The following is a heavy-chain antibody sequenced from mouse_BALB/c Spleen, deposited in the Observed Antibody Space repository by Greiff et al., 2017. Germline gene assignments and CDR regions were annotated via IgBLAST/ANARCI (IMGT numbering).Heavy chain of an antibody. D-gene: IGHD1-1*01. J-gene: IGHJ1*01. CDR3: TNSPSSYGSSYWSIDV. V-gene: IGHV1-69*02. CDR2: IYPSDSYT. CDR1: GYTFTSYW. Sequence: VQLQQPGAELVRPGASVKLSCKASGYTFTSYWINWVKQRPGQGLEWIGNIYPSDSYTNYNQKFKDKATLTVDKTSSTAYMQLSSTTSEDSAVLSCTNSPSSYGSSYWSIDVWGAGTTVTVSS.